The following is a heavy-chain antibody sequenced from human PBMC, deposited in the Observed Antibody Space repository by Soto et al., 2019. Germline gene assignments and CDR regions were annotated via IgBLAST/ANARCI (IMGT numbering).Heavy chain of an antibody. CDR1: GLSLSTTGVG. Sequence: QITLKESGPALVKPTQTLTLTCTFSGLSLSTTGVGVGWIRQPPGNALEWLALIYWDDDKRYSPSLNGRVTTAQDTSKNRVVLTITNMDPVDTATYYCVQSRCGGACIQSYSSRSYYGWEVWGQGTTVTVSS. V-gene: IGHV2-5*02. CDR2: IYWDDDK. D-gene: IGHD2-21*02. J-gene: IGHJ6*02. CDR3: VQSRCGGACIQSYSSRSYYGWEV.